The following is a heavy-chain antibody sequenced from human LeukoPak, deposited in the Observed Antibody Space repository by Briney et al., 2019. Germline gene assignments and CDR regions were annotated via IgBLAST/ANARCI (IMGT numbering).Heavy chain of an antibody. CDR3: ARAGDYDILTGYRWDLFDY. Sequence: ASVKVSCKASGYTFTSYGISWVRQAPGQGLEWMGRISAYNGNTNYAQKLQGRVTMTTDTSTSTAYMELRSLRSDDTAVYYCARAGDYDILTGYRWDLFDYWGQGTLVTVSS. D-gene: IGHD3-9*01. V-gene: IGHV1-18*04. CDR2: ISAYNGNT. CDR1: GYTFTSYG. J-gene: IGHJ4*02.